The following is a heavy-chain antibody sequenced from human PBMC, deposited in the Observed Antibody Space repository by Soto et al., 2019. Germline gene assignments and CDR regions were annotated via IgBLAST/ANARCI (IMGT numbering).Heavy chain of an antibody. J-gene: IGHJ1*01. CDR3: LTVYRPFSGCLLYFEH. D-gene: IGHD3-10*01. Sequence: ASVKVSCKVSGYTLTELSMHWVRQAPGKGLEWMGGFDPEDGETNYAQKFQGRVTMTEDTSTDTDNMELSSLRSEYSAVYYCLTVYRPFSGCLLYFEHWGQGTLVTVSS. V-gene: IGHV1-24*01. CDR2: FDPEDGET. CDR1: GYTLTELS.